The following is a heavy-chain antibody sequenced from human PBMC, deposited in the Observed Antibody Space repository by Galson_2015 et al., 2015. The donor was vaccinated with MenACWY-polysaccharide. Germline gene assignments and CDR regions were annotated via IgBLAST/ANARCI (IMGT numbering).Heavy chain of an antibody. V-gene: IGHV3-30*02. CDR3: AREDEYNTPFEQ. CDR1: GFTFSTYD. J-gene: IGHJ4*02. CDR2: IRNDGSDK. D-gene: IGHD1-14*01. Sequence: SLRLSCAASGFTFSTYDMHWVRQAPGEGLEWVAFIRNDGSDKYYLDSVKGRFTISRDNSKNTLPLQMNSLGAGDTAVYYCAREDEYNTPFEQWGRGTLVTVSS.